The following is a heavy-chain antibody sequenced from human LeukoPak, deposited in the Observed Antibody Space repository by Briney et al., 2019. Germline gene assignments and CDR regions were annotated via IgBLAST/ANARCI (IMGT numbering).Heavy chain of an antibody. CDR1: GGSISSRNW. D-gene: IGHD6-13*01. CDR2: IYHSGST. Sequence: SETLSLTCAVSGGSISSRNWWNWVRQSPGKGLKWIGEIYHSGSTNYNPSLKSRVTISVDMSMNQFSLKLSSVTAADTAVYYCARGASIEEQPPLDYWGQGTLVTVSS. J-gene: IGHJ4*02. V-gene: IGHV4-4*02. CDR3: ARGASIEEQPPLDY.